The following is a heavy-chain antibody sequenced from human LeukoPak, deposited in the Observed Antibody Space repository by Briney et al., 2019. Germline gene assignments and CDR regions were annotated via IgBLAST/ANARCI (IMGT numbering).Heavy chain of an antibody. CDR1: GFTFSTYA. CDR2: ISYDGSNK. J-gene: IGHJ4*02. CDR3: AKGVYGDYYYFDY. Sequence: GGSLRLSCVASGFTFSTYAMHWGRQAPGKGLEWMAVISYDGSNKYHGDSVKGRFTISRDNSKNTLYLQMNSLRAEDTAVYYCAKGVYGDYYYFDYWGQGTLVTVSS. V-gene: IGHV3-30-3*01. D-gene: IGHD4-17*01.